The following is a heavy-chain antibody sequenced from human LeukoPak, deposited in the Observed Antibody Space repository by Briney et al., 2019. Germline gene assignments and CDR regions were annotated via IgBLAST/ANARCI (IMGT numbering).Heavy chain of an antibody. D-gene: IGHD5-18*01. J-gene: IGHJ4*02. CDR1: EFTFSTSC. CDR2: IKQDGSEK. Sequence: GGALRLSCAASEFTFSTSCMCWVRQAPGKGLERVANIKQDGSEKFYGDSVKGRFTISTDNAKNSLYLRMNSLRAEDTAMYYCARGSSGRNIGMVDYWGQGILVTVSS. CDR3: ARGSSGRNIGMVDY. V-gene: IGHV3-7*01.